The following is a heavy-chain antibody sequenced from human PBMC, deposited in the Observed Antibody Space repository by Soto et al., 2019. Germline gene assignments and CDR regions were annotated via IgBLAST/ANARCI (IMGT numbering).Heavy chain of an antibody. Sequence: PAASLKISCNGAGYSFTSYWSGWGREMPRKGLEWIIIIYPSDTDTKYSPSIQGKVTNTADKSINTAYLQWSSLKASDTAMYYCARSSVAGRYYYYYGMDVWGQGTTVTVSS. CDR1: GYSFTSYW. D-gene: IGHD6-19*01. V-gene: IGHV5-51*01. CDR2: IYPSDTDT. J-gene: IGHJ6*02. CDR3: ARSSVAGRYYYYYGMDV.